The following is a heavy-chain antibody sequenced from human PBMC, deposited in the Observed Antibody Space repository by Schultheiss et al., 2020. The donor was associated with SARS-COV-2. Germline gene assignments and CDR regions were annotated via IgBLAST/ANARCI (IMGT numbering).Heavy chain of an antibody. CDR2: ISYDGSNK. D-gene: IGHD2-2*01. CDR3: ARVKVRVVPAAHYMDV. V-gene: IGHV3-30*19. CDR1: GFTFTSYG. J-gene: IGHJ6*03. Sequence: GGSLRLSCTASGFTFTSYGIHWVRQAPGKGLEWVAVISYDGSNKYYADSVKGRFTISRHNSKNTLYLQMNSLRAEDTAVYYCARVKVRVVPAAHYMDVWGKGTTVTVSS.